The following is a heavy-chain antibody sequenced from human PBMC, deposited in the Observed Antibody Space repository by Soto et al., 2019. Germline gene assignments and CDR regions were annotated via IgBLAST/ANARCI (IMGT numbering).Heavy chain of an antibody. V-gene: IGHV3-23*01. Sequence: GSLRLSCAASGFTFSSYAMSWVRQAPGKGLEWVSVISGSGGSRYHADSVKGRFTISKDNSKNTLYLQMNSLRAEDTAVYYCAEAVDTAMAPRYDYWGQGTLVTVSS. CDR1: GFTFSSYA. CDR3: AEAVDTAMAPRYDY. J-gene: IGHJ4*02. D-gene: IGHD5-18*01. CDR2: ISGSGGSR.